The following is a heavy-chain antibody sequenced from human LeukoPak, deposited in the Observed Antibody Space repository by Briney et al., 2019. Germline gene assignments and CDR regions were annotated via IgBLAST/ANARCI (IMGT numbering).Heavy chain of an antibody. V-gene: IGHV4-59*08. Sequence: NPSETLSLTCTVSGGSISSYYWSWIRQPPGKGLEWIGYIYYSGSTNYNPSLKSRVTISVDTSKNQFSLKLSSVTAADTAVYYCARHPNIWFGELWFDPWGQGTLVTVSS. D-gene: IGHD3-10*01. CDR1: GGSISSYY. J-gene: IGHJ5*02. CDR3: ARHPNIWFGELWFDP. CDR2: IYYSGST.